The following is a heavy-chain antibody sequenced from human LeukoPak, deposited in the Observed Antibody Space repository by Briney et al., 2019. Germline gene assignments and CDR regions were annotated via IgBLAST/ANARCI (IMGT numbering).Heavy chain of an antibody. V-gene: IGHV3-48*01. D-gene: IGHD5-24*01. J-gene: IGHJ4*02. CDR3: ARDYKYAFDN. Sequence: GGSLRLSCAASGFTFSDYSMNWVRPAPGKGLEWISYIGIDSGNTNYADSVKGRFTISEDKAKNSLYLQMNSLRVEDTAVYYCARDYKYAFDNWGQGTLVTVSS. CDR2: IGIDSGNT. CDR1: GFTFSDYS.